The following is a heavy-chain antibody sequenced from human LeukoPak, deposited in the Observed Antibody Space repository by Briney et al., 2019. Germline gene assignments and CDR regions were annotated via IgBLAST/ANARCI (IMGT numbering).Heavy chain of an antibody. CDR2: IYTSGST. J-gene: IGHJ6*02. CDR3: ARVGGSGSYYLPYYYYYGMDV. CDR1: GGSISSYY. Sequence: SETLSLTCTVSGGSISSYYWSWIRQPAGKGLEWIGRIYTSGSTNYNPSLKSQVTMSVDTSKNQFSLKLSSVTAADTAVYYCARVGGSGSYYLPYYYYYGMDVWGQGTTVTVSS. V-gene: IGHV4-4*07. D-gene: IGHD3-10*01.